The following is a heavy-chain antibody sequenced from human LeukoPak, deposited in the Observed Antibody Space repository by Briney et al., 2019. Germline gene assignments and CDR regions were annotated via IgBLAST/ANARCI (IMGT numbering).Heavy chain of an antibody. D-gene: IGHD3-10*01. J-gene: IGHJ4*02. V-gene: IGHV4-59*01. Sequence: SETLSLTCTVSGGSISSYYWSWIRQPPGKGLEWIGYVCYSGSTNYNPSLKSRVTISVDTSKSQFSLKLSSVTAADTAVYYCARSELLWFGGVNSGFDYWGQGTLVTVSS. CDR1: GGSISSYY. CDR2: VCYSGST. CDR3: ARSELLWFGGVNSGFDY.